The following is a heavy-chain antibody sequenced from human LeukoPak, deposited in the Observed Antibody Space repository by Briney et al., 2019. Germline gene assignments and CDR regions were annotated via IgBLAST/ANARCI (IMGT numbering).Heavy chain of an antibody. CDR1: GGSISSGGYY. CDR3: ARVTMGVAGADY. V-gene: IGHV4-31*03. CDR2: IYYSGST. D-gene: IGHD3-16*01. J-gene: IGHJ4*02. Sequence: SQTLSLTCTVSGGSISSGGYYWSWIRQHPGKGLEWIGYIYYSGSTYYNPSLKSRVTISVDTSKNQFSLKLSSVTAADTAVYYCARVTMGVAGADYWGQGTLVTVSS.